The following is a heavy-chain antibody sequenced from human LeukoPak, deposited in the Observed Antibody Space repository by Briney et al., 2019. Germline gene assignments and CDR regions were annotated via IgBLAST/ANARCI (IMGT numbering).Heavy chain of an antibody. J-gene: IGHJ5*02. CDR2: ISWNSGSI. CDR1: GFTFDDYA. D-gene: IGHD4-23*01. Sequence: GRSLRLSCAASGFTFDDYAMHWVRQAPGKGLEWVSGISWNSGSIGYADSVKGRFTISRDNAKNSLYLQMNSLRAEDTALYYCAKDLRMRDDGGNSGSLSWGQGTLVTVSS. CDR3: AKDLRMRDDGGNSGSLS. V-gene: IGHV3-9*01.